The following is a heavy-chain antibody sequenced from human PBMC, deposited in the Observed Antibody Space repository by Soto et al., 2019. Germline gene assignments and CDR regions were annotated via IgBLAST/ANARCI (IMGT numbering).Heavy chain of an antibody. V-gene: IGHV3-15*01. J-gene: IGHJ4*02. CDR3: TTRRPNSYGYDY. CDR2: IKSKTDGGTT. Sequence: GGSLRLSCAASGFTFSNAWMSWVRQAPGKGLEWVGRIKSKTDGGTTDYAAPVKGRFTISRDDSKNTLYLQMNSLKTEDTAVYYCTTRRPNSYGYDYWGQGTLVTVSS. CDR1: GFTFSNAW. D-gene: IGHD5-18*01.